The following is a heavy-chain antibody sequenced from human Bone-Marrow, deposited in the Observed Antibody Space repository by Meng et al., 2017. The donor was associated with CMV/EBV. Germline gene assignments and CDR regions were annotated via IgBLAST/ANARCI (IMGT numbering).Heavy chain of an antibody. V-gene: IGHV3-49*04. CDR3: ATENYDIWTAYLPHSTRYYGMDV. CDR2: IRSRPDGGTT. J-gene: IGHJ6*02. D-gene: IGHD3-9*01. CDR1: GFNFGGFA. Sequence: GESLKISCSTSGFNFGGFAMNWVRQAPGKGPEWVGFIRSRPDGGTTQYATSVNGRFTISSDESNIFAYLQRNSLKTEDTSVYFCATENYDIWTAYLPHSTRYYGMDVWGQGTTVTVSS.